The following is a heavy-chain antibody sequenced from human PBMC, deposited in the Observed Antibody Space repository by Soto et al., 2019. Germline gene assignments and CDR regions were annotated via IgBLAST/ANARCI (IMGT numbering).Heavy chain of an antibody. V-gene: IGHV3-23*01. D-gene: IGHD1-26*01. CDR3: AKLIVGASLDDY. J-gene: IGHJ4*02. Sequence: GGSMRLSCAASGFTFSSYAMSWVRQAPRKGREWVSAISGSGGSTYYADSVKGRFTISRDNSKNTLYLQMNSLRAEDSSVYYCAKLIVGASLDDYWGQGTLVTVSS. CDR2: ISGSGGST. CDR1: GFTFSSYA.